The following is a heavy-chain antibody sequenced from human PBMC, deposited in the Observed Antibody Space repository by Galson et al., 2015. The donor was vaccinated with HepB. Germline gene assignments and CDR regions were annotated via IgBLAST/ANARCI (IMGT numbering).Heavy chain of an antibody. D-gene: IGHD2-2*01. Sequence: ETLSLTCTVSGGSISSSSYYWGWIRQPPGKGLEWIGSIYYSGSTYYNPSLKSRVTISVDTSKNQFSLKLSSVTAADTAVYYCAGLVVPAARPLFDYWGQGTLVTVSS. V-gene: IGHV4-39*01. CDR3: AGLVVPAARPLFDY. CDR2: IYYSGST. J-gene: IGHJ4*02. CDR1: GGSISSSSYY.